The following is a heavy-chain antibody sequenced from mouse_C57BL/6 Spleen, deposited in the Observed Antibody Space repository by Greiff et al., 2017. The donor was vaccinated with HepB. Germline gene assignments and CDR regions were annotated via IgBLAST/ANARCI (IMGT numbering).Heavy chain of an antibody. CDR2: ISYDGSN. CDR1: GYSIPSGYY. CDR3: ARGSNYFAMDY. J-gene: IGHJ4*01. V-gene: IGHV3-6*01. Sequence: EVQLQESGPGLVKPSQSLSLPCSVTGYSIPSGYYWTWIRQFPGNKLEWMGYISYDGSNNYNPSLKNRISITRDTSKNQFFLKLNSVTTEDTATYYCARGSNYFAMDYWGQGTSVTVSS. D-gene: IGHD2-5*01.